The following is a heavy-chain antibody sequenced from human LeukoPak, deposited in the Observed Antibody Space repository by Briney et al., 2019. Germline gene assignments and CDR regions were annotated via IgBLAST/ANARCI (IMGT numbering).Heavy chain of an antibody. Sequence: PGGSLRLSCAASGFTFSSYAMNWVRQAPGKGLEWVSVISSSGGNTYYTDSVKGRFTISRDNSKNTLYLQMNSLRAEDTAVYYCAKRAGSYRCFDDWGQGTLVTVSS. CDR3: AKRAGSYRCFDD. V-gene: IGHV3-23*01. D-gene: IGHD3-16*02. CDR2: ISSSGGNT. J-gene: IGHJ4*02. CDR1: GFTFSSYA.